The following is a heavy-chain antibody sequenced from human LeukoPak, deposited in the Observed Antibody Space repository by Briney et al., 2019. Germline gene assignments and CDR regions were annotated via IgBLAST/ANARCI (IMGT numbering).Heavy chain of an antibody. J-gene: IGHJ4*02. V-gene: IGHV3-21*01. D-gene: IGHD6-13*01. CDR2: ISSSSTI. CDR1: GFTFSSYS. CDR3: ARTATDTGEFDY. Sequence: PGGSLRLSCAASGFTFSSYSMSWVRQAPGKGLECVSSISSSSTIYYADSVKGRCSISRDDAKNSLYLQMNSLRAEDTAVYYCARTATDTGEFDYWGQGTLVTVSS.